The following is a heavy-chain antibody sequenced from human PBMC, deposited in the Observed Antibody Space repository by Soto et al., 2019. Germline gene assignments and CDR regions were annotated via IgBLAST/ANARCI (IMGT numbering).Heavy chain of an antibody. Sequence: TLSLTCAVSGGSISRGGYCWGWMGQPPGKGLEWIGYIYPSGSTYYNPSLKTGVTVSVDRSKSQFSLKLSSVTAADTAVYYCARALVTHNWFDPWGQGTLVTVSS. CDR2: IYPSGST. J-gene: IGHJ5*02. CDR3: ARALVTHNWFDP. D-gene: IGHD2-21*02. CDR1: GGSISRGGYC. V-gene: IGHV4-30-2*01.